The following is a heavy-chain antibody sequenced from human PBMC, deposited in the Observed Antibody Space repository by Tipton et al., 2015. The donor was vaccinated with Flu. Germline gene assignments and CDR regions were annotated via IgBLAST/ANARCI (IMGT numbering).Heavy chain of an antibody. D-gene: IGHD6-13*01. CDR3: ARGNKQGMDV. V-gene: IGHV3-9*01. Sequence: SLRLSCAASGFTFVDYAMHWVRQAPGKGLEWVAGINWNSGSIDYADSVKGRFTISRDNAKNTLYLQMNSLRAEDTAVYYCARGNKQGMDVWGQGTTVTVSS. J-gene: IGHJ6*02. CDR1: GFTFVDYA. CDR2: INWNSGSI.